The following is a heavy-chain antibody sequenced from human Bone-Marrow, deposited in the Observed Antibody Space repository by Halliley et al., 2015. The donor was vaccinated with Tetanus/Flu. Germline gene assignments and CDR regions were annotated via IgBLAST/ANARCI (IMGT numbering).Heavy chain of an antibody. Sequence: SISSVDTYINYAESVRGRFTISRDNAKNSVYLQMNSLRAEDTAVYYCAREKDFWSGFGLYGMDVWGQGTTVTVSS. J-gene: IGHJ6*02. CDR2: ISSVDTYI. D-gene: IGHD3-3*01. CDR3: AREKDFWSGFGLYGMDV. V-gene: IGHV3-21*01.